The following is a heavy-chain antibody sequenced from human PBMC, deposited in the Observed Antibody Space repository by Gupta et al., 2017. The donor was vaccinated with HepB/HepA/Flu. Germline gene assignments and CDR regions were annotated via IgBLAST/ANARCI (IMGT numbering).Heavy chain of an antibody. CDR1: GFTFSSYG. V-gene: IGHV3-33*01. D-gene: IGHD6-13*01. CDR2: IWYDGSNK. J-gene: IGHJ6*02. CDR3: AREVIAALYYYYYGMDV. Sequence: QVQLVESGGGVVQPGRSLRLSCAASGFTFSSYGMHWVRQAPGKGLEWVAVIWYDGSNKYYADSVKGRFTISRDNSKNTLYLQMNSLRAEDTAVYYCAREVIAALYYYYYGMDVWGQGTTVTVSS.